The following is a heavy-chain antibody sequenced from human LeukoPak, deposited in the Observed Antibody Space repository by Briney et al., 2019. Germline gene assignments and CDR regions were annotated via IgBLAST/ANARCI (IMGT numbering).Heavy chain of an antibody. V-gene: IGHV1-18*01. D-gene: IGHD3-22*01. CDR3: ARLDLYYYDSSGYYYSIDY. J-gene: IGHJ4*02. Sequence: ASVKVSCKASGYTFTSYGIRWVRQAPGQGLEWMGWISAYNGNTNYAQKLQGRVTMTTDTSTSTAYMELRSLRSDDTAVYYCARLDLYYYDSSGYYYSIDYWGQGTLVTVSS. CDR1: GYTFTSYG. CDR2: ISAYNGNT.